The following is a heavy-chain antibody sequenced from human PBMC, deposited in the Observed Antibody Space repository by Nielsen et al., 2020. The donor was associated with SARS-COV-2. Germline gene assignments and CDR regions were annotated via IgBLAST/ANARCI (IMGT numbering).Heavy chain of an antibody. Sequence: SETLSLTCTVSGGSISSSSYYWGWIRQPPGKVLEWIGSIYYSGSTYYNPSLKSRVTISVDTSKNQFSLKLSSVTAADTAVYYCARVYRRWLQLSPNYFDYWGQGTLVTVSS. CDR3: ARVYRRWLQLSPNYFDY. CDR1: GGSISSSSYY. V-gene: IGHV4-39*01. J-gene: IGHJ4*02. CDR2: IYYSGST. D-gene: IGHD5-24*01.